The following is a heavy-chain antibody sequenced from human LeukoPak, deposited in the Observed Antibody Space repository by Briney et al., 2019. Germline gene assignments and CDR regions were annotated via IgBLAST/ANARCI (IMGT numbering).Heavy chain of an antibody. D-gene: IGHD2-15*01. Sequence: PGGSLRLSCAASGFTFSSYGMHWVRQAPGKGLEWVALISYDGSNKYYADSVKGRFTISRDNSKNTLYLQMNSLRAEDTAVYYCAERYCSGGSCYHDYWGQGTLVTVSS. J-gene: IGHJ4*02. CDR2: ISYDGSNK. CDR3: AERYCSGGSCYHDY. V-gene: IGHV3-30*18. CDR1: GFTFSSYG.